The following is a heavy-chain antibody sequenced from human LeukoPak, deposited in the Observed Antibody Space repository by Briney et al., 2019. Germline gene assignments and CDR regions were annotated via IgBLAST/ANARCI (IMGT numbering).Heavy chain of an antibody. J-gene: IGHJ3*02. CDR2: IIPILGIA. Sequence: ASVKVSCKASGGTFSSYAISWVRQAPGRGLEWMGRIIPILGIANYAQKFRGRVTITADKSTSTAYMELSSLRSEDTAVYYCARAQDSSGYYYVGAFDIWGQGTMVTVSS. CDR1: GGTFSSYA. D-gene: IGHD3-22*01. CDR3: ARAQDSSGYYYVGAFDI. V-gene: IGHV1-69*04.